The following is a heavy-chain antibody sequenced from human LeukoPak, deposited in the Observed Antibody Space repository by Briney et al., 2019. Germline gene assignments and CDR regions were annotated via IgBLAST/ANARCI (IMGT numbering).Heavy chain of an antibody. J-gene: IGHJ3*02. D-gene: IGHD3-3*01. CDR2: IIPIFGTA. CDR3: ATSLDDFWSGYYTRPGAFDI. CDR1: GGTFSSYA. V-gene: IGHV1-69*05. Sequence: SVKVSCKASGGTFSSYAISWVRQAPGQGLEWMGGIIPIFGTANYAQKFQGRVTITTDESTSTAYMELSSLRSEDTAVYYCATSLDDFWSGYYTRPGAFDIWGQGTMVTVSS.